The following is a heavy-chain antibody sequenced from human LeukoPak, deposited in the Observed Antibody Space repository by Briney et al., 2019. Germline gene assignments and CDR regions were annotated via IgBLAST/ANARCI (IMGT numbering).Heavy chain of an antibody. V-gene: IGHV1-18*01. CDR3: ARERYCSGGSCYGVCDY. D-gene: IGHD2-15*01. Sequence: GASVKVSCKASGYTFTSYGISWVRQAPGQGLEWMGWISAYNGNTNYAQKFQGRVTITADESTSTAYMELSSLRSEDTAVYYCARERYCSGGSCYGVCDYWGQGTLVTVSS. CDR1: GYTFTSYG. CDR2: ISAYNGNT. J-gene: IGHJ4*02.